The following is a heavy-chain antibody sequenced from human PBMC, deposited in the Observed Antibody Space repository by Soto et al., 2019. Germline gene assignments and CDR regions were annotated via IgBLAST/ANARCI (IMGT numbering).Heavy chain of an antibody. D-gene: IGHD4-17*01. J-gene: IGHJ6*02. Sequence: PGGSLRLSCAASGLTFSSYEMNWVRQAPGKGLEWVSYISSSGSTIYYADPVKGRFTISRDNAKNSLYLQMNSLRAEDTAVYYCASTGTYYYYGMDVWGQGTTVTVSS. V-gene: IGHV3-48*03. CDR2: ISSSGSTI. CDR1: GLTFSSYE. CDR3: ASTGTYYYYGMDV.